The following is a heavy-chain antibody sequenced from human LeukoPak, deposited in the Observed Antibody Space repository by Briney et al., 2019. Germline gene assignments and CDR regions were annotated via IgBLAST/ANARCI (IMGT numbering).Heavy chain of an antibody. CDR2: IYYSGST. Sequence: SETLSLTCTVSGGSVSGGSYYWSWIRQPPGKGLEWIGYIYYSGSTNYNPSLKSRVTISVDTSKNQFSLKLSSVTAADTAVYYCARDYGSGSYYGLDYWGQGTLVTVSS. CDR1: GGSVSGGSYY. CDR3: ARDYGSGSYYGLDY. V-gene: IGHV4-61*01. D-gene: IGHD3-10*01. J-gene: IGHJ4*02.